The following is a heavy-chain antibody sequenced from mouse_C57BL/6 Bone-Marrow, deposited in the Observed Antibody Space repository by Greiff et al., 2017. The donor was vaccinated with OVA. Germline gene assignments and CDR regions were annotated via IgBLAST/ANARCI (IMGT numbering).Heavy chain of an antibody. CDR3: TRGLLRSAWFAY. CDR2: IDPETGGT. CDR1: GYTFTDYE. D-gene: IGHD1-1*01. J-gene: IGHJ3*01. Sequence: QVQLQQSGAELVRPGASVTLSCKASGYTFTDYEMHWVKQTPVHGLEWIGAIDPETGGTAYNQKFKGKAILTADKSSSTAYMELRSLTSEDSAVYYCTRGLLRSAWFAYWGQGTLVTVSA. V-gene: IGHV1-15*01.